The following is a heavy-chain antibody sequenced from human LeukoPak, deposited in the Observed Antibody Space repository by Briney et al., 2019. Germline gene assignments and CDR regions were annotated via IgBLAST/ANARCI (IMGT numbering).Heavy chain of an antibody. J-gene: IGHJ6*02. CDR1: GFIFSNYA. CDR2: ISGSGGST. V-gene: IGHV3-23*01. D-gene: IGHD6-6*01. CDR3: WYSSSSPYYYYGMDV. Sequence: QAGGSLRLSCAASGFIFSNYAMSWVRQAPGKGLEWVSAISGSGGSTYYADSVKGRFTISRDNSKNTLYLQMNSLRAEDTAVYYCWYSSSSPYYYYGMDVWGQGTTVTVSS.